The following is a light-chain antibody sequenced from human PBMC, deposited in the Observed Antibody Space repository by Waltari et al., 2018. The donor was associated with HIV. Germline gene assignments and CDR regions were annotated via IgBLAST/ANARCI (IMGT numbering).Light chain of an antibody. CDR1: QDISNF. CDR3: QQYDNLPMYT. J-gene: IGKJ2*01. CDR2: DAS. V-gene: IGKV1-33*01. Sequence: DIQMTQSPSSLSASVGDRVTITCQASQDISNFLNWYQQKPGKAPKLLIYDASNLETGVPARFSGSGSGTDFTFTISSLQPEDIATEYCQQYDNLPMYTFGQGTKLEI.